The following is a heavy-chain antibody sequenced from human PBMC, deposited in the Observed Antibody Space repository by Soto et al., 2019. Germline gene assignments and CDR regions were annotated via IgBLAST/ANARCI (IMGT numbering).Heavy chain of an antibody. V-gene: IGHV1-69*13. J-gene: IGHJ6*02. D-gene: IGHD2-2*01. CDR1: GGTFSSYA. CDR3: AREGVPAAMSLYYYYGMDV. CDR2: IIPIFGTA. Sequence: SVKVSCKASGGTFSSYAISWVRQAPGQGLEWMGGIIPIFGTANYAQKFQGRVTITADESTSTAYMELSSLRSEDTAVYYCAREGVPAAMSLYYYYGMDVWGQGTTVTVSS.